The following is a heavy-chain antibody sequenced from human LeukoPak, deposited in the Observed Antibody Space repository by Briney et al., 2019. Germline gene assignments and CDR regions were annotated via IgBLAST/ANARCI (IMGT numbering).Heavy chain of an antibody. D-gene: IGHD1-14*01. CDR3: AGSTNPYYFDY. CDR1: GFTFSSYE. V-gene: IGHV3-53*01. Sequence: GGSLRLSCAASGFTFSSYEMNWVRQAPGKGLEWVSLIYSGGSTYYADSVKGRFTISRDNSKNTLYLQMNSLRAEDTAVYYCAGSTNPYYFDYWGQGTLVTVSS. CDR2: IYSGGST. J-gene: IGHJ4*02.